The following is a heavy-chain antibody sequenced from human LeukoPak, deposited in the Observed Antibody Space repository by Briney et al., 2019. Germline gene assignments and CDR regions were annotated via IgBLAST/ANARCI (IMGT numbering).Heavy chain of an antibody. CDR3: ARYCSSTTCPANAGYYFDF. CDR1: GYTFTSYD. CDR2: ISAYNDNT. J-gene: IGHJ4*02. D-gene: IGHD2-2*01. V-gene: IGHV1-18*01. Sequence: ASVKVSCKASGYTFTSYDINWVRQGPGQGLEWMGWISAYNDNTNYAQRLQGRVTMTTDTSTSTAYMELRSLRSDDTAVYYCARYCSSTTCPANAGYYFDFWGQGTLVTVSS.